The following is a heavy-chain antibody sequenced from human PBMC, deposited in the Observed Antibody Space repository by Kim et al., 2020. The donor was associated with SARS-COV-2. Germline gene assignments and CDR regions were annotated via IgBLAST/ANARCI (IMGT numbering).Heavy chain of an antibody. V-gene: IGHV3-11*04. D-gene: IGHD3-10*01. Sequence: SVKGRFSISRDNAKKALYLQMNRLRAEDTAVYYCASLGGELLGYYYGMDVWGQGTTVTVSS. CDR3: ASLGGELLGYYYGMDV. J-gene: IGHJ6*02.